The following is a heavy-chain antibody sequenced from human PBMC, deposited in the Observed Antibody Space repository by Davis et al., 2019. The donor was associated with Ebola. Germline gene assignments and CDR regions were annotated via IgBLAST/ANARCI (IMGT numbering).Heavy chain of an antibody. V-gene: IGHV3-23*01. J-gene: IGHJ4*02. D-gene: IGHD3-10*01. CDR3: AKARSITMVQGVITFDY. Sequence: GGSLRLSCAASGFTFTNYAMSWVPQAPGKGLEWVSSLSSRGAGTHYADSVRGRFTISRDNSKNTVYLEMNSLRAEDTATYYCAKARSITMVQGVITFDYWGQGTLVAVSS. CDR2: LSSRGAGT. CDR1: GFTFTNYA.